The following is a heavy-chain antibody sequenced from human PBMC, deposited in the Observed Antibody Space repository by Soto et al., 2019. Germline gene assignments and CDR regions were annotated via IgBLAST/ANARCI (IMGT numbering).Heavy chain of an antibody. CDR3: ARRYGWLYFDY. J-gene: IGHJ4*02. D-gene: IGHD3-10*01. CDR1: GDSISSSNYF. Sequence: PSETLSLTSTVSGDSISSSNYFWGWIRQPPGKGLEWIGTIFYSGSTYYNPSLKSRVTISVDTSTNQFSLKLTSVTAADTALYYCARRYGWLYFDYWGQGSLVTVSS. V-gene: IGHV4-39*01. CDR2: IFYSGST.